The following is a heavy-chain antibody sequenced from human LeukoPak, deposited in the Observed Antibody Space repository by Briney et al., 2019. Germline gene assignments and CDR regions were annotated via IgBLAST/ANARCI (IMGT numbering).Heavy chain of an antibody. J-gene: IGHJ6*02. CDR3: ARDMGLSARGVVPGMDV. CDR1: GGSFSGYY. Sequence: PSETLSLTCAVYGGSFSGYYWSWIRQPPGKGLEWIGEINHSGSTNYNPSLKSRVTISVDTSKNQFSLKLSSVTAADTAVYYCARDMGLSARGVVPGMDVWGQGTTVTVSS. D-gene: IGHD2-2*01. V-gene: IGHV4-34*01. CDR2: INHSGST.